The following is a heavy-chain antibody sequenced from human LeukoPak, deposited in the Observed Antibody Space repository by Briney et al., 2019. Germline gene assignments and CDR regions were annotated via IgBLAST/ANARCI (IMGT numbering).Heavy chain of an antibody. CDR2: ISGSGGST. D-gene: IGHD1-26*01. CDR1: GFTFSSYA. Sequence: GGSLRLSCAASGFTFSSYAMSWVRQAPGKGLEWVSAISGSGGSTYYADSVKGRFTISRDNSENTLYLQMNSLRAEDTAVYYCAKDEGQWELISYFDYWGQGTLVTVSS. V-gene: IGHV3-23*01. J-gene: IGHJ4*02. CDR3: AKDEGQWELISYFDY.